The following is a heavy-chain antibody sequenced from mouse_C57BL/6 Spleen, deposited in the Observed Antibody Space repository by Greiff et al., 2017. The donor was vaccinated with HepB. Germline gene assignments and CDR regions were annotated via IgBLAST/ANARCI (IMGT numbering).Heavy chain of an antibody. CDR3: ARERNYDYDDVGFAY. V-gene: IGHV1-55*01. CDR1: GYTFTSYW. J-gene: IGHJ3*01. D-gene: IGHD2-4*01. CDR2: IYPGSGST. Sequence: VQLQQPGAELVKPGASVKMSCKASGYTFTSYWITWVKQRPGQGLEWIGDIYPGSGSTNYNEKFKSKATLTVDTSSSTAYMQLSSLTSEDSAVYYCARERNYDYDDVGFAYWGQGTLVTVSA.